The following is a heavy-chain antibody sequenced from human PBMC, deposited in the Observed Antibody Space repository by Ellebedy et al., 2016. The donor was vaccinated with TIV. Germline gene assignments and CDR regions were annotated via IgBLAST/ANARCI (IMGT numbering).Heavy chain of an antibody. CDR2: INSDGSST. Sequence: GESLKISCAASGFTFSSYWMHWVRQAPGKGLVWVSRINSDGSSTSYADSVKGRFTISRDNAKNTLYLQMNSLRAEDTAVYYCARDDQFELKGIDYWGQGTLVTVSS. J-gene: IGHJ4*02. CDR3: ARDDQFELKGIDY. D-gene: IGHD3-10*01. V-gene: IGHV3-74*01. CDR1: GFTFSSYW.